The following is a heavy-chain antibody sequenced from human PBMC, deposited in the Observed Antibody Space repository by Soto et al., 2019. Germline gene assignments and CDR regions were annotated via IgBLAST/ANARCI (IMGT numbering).Heavy chain of an antibody. CDR3: ARDRPYSSGWYHDY. CDR2: IYSGGST. J-gene: IGHJ4*02. D-gene: IGHD6-19*01. CDR1: GFTVSSNY. V-gene: IGHV3-66*01. Sequence: EVQLVESGGGLVQPGGSLRLSCAASGFTVSSNYMSWVRQAPGKGLEWVSVIYSGGSTYYADSVKGRFTISRDNPKNTLYLQMNSLRAEDTAVYYCARDRPYSSGWYHDYWGQGTLVTVSS.